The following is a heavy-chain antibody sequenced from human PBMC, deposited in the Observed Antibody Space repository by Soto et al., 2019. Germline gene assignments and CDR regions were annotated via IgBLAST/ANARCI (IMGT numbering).Heavy chain of an antibody. V-gene: IGHV3-73*01. CDR2: INANNYAT. CDR1: GFTFSGSA. CDR3: ARDFVVGGPTINYYYGMDV. Sequence: GGSLRLSCAASGFTFSGSAMHWVRQASGKGLEWVGRINANNYATTFAASVKGRFTISRDNSKNTLYLQMNSLGAEDTAVYYCARDFVVGGPTINYYYGMDVWGQGTTVTVSS. J-gene: IGHJ6*02. D-gene: IGHD1-26*01.